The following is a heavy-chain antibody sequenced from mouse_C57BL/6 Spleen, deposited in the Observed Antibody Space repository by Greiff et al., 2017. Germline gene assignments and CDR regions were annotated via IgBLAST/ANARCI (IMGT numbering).Heavy chain of an antibody. CDR3: ARHERGYYGSSPGYCEV. V-gene: IGHV1-62-2*01. CDR2: FYPGSGSI. J-gene: IGHJ1*03. CDR1: GYTFTKYS. D-gene: IGHD1-1*01. Sequence: VQLQQSGAELVKPGASVKLSCKASGYTFTKYSIHWVKQRSGQGLEWIGWFYPGSGSIKYNEKFKDKATLTADKSSSTVYIELSRLTSEDSAVYVCARHERGYYGSSPGYCEVWGTVTTVTVSS.